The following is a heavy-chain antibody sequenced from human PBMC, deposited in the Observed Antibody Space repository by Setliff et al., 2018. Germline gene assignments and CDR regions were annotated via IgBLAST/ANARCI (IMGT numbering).Heavy chain of an antibody. CDR2: IYTTWST. D-gene: IGHD2-2*01. CDR3: ARLSCSSNSCPFDY. V-gene: IGHV4-61*02. CDR1: GGSVGNSHYY. Sequence: SETLSLTCTVSGGSVGNSHYYWNWIRQPAGKGLEWIGRIYTTWSTNYNPSLKSRVTISLDTSKSQFSLKVISVTAADTAVYYCARLSCSSNSCPFDYWVQGTLVTVSS. J-gene: IGHJ4*02.